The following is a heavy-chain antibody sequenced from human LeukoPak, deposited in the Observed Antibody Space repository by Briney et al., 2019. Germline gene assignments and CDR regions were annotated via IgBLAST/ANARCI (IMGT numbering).Heavy chain of an antibody. V-gene: IGHV3-23*01. CDR2: ISGSGGST. Sequence: SGGSLRLSCAASGFTFSSYAMSWVRQAPGKGLEWVSAISGSGGSTYYADSVKGRFTISRDNSKNTLYLQMNSLRAEDTAVYYCAKGLRSAGGYSYGVPDYWGQGTLVTVSS. CDR3: AKGLRSAGGYSYGVPDY. J-gene: IGHJ4*02. CDR1: GFTFSSYA. D-gene: IGHD5-18*01.